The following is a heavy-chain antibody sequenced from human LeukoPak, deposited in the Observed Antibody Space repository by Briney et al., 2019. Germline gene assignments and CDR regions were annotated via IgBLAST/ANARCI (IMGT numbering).Heavy chain of an antibody. CDR2: MSYVGIT. J-gene: IGHJ4*02. V-gene: IGHV4-39*01. CDR1: GDSISSTTYW. Sequence: PSETLSLTCTVSGDSISSTTYWWGWIRQSPGKGLEWIGSMSYVGITSYNPSLKSRVTISVDTSKNQFSLMLSSVTAADTDVYYCTRLPLDYSLDHWGQGTPVSVSS. D-gene: IGHD4-11*01. CDR3: TRLPLDYSLDH.